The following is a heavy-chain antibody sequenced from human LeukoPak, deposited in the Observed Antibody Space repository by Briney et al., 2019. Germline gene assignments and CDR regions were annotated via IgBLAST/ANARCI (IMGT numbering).Heavy chain of an antibody. Sequence: SETLSLTCTVSGDSISSYYWSWIRQPSGKGLEWIGYIYYNGSTNYNPSLKSRVTISVDTSKNQFSLKLSSVTAADTAIYYCARLPSRGDGLTVWGQGTLVTVSS. J-gene: IGHJ4*02. CDR2: IYYNGST. V-gene: IGHV4-59*08. CDR3: ARLPSRGDGLTV. CDR1: GDSISSYY. D-gene: IGHD3-10*01.